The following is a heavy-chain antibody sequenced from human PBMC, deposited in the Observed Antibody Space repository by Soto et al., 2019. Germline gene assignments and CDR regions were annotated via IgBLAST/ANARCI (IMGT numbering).Heavy chain of an antibody. CDR3: AKEQGSSWYEIDY. D-gene: IGHD6-13*01. Sequence: EVQLLESGGGLVQPGGSLRLSCAASGFTFSNYAVTWVRQAPGKGLEWVSTISGSGGSTYYADSVKGRFTISRDNSKNTLYLQMNGLRAEDTAVYYCAKEQGSSWYEIDYWGQGTLVTVSS. J-gene: IGHJ4*02. CDR2: ISGSGGST. CDR1: GFTFSNYA. V-gene: IGHV3-23*01.